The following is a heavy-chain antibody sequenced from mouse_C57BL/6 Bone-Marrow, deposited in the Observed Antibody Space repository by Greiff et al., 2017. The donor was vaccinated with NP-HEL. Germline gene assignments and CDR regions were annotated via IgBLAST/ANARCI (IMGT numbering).Heavy chain of an antibody. Sequence: EVQLQESGPGMVKPSQSLSLTCIVTGYSITSGYDWHWIRHFPGNKLEWMGYISYSGSTNYNPSLKSRISITHDTSKNHFFLKLNSVTTEDTATYYCARERNYGSSYYFDYWGQGTTLTVSS. J-gene: IGHJ2*01. D-gene: IGHD1-1*01. CDR1: GYSITSGYD. CDR3: ARERNYGSSYYFDY. CDR2: ISYSGST. V-gene: IGHV3-1*01.